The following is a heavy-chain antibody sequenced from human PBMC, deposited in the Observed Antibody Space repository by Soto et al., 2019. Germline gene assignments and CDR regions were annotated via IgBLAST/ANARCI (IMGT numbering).Heavy chain of an antibody. V-gene: IGHV3-23*01. CDR1: GFTFSSCA. Sequence: SLRLSCAASGFTFSSCAMIWVRQAPGKGLEWVSAIGVSGGSTYYADSVKGRFTISRDNSKNTLFLQMNSLRVEDTAIYYCAKKVNSGPGSQSFDYWGQGTLVTVSS. CDR3: AKKVNSGPGSQSFDY. CDR2: IGVSGGST. J-gene: IGHJ4*02. D-gene: IGHD3-10*01.